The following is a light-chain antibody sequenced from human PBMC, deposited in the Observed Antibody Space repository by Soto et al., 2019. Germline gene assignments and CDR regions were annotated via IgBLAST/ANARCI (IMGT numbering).Light chain of an antibody. CDR1: QSISSN. CDR2: GAS. J-gene: IGKJ1*01. CDR3: QQYNNWPMT. V-gene: IGKV3-15*01. Sequence: IVMTQSPATLSXXXGXXXTXXXRASQSISSNLAWYQQKPGQAPRLLIFGASARATGIPARFSGGGSGTEFTVTISSLQSEDFAVYYCQQYNNWPMTFGQGTKVDI.